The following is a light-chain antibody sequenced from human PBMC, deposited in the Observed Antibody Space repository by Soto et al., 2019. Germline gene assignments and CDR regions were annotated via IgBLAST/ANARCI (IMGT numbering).Light chain of an antibody. Sequence: EIVLTQSPATLSLSPGERATLSCRASQSVSSYLAWYQQKPGQAPRLLIYDASNRASGSPARFSGSGSGTDFPLTVSSLEPEDFAVYYCQQRNNWPPITFGQGTRLAIK. CDR1: QSVSSY. V-gene: IGKV3-11*01. CDR2: DAS. CDR3: QQRNNWPPIT. J-gene: IGKJ5*01.